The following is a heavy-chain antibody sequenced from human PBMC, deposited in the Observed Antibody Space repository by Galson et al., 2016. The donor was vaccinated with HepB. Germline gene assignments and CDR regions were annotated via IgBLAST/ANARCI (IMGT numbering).Heavy chain of an antibody. CDR2: IFHTGCS. CDR1: GASIISTNYN. J-gene: IGHJ5*02. Sequence: ETLSLTCTVSGASIISTNYNWGWIRQPPGKGLEWIASIFHTGCSDYNPSLRIRVTISVDTSMNRFSLSLRSGGTADTDTYFCARHPTGYPNWFDRWGHGTLVVVSS. V-gene: IGHV4-39*01. D-gene: IGHD3-9*01. CDR3: ARHPTGYPNWFDR.